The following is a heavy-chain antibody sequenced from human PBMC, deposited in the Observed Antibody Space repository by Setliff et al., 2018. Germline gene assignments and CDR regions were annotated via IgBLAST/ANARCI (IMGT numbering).Heavy chain of an antibody. CDR1: GFTFSSLW. CDR3: ARGGGGHIVVATFDFDI. Sequence: GGSLRLSCSASGFTFSSLWMAWVRQAPGKGLEWVANINQGGSDQFYVESVKGRFTISRDNAENSLYLQMNSLGAEDTAVYYCARGGGGHIVVATFDFDIWGQGTMVTVSS. V-gene: IGHV3-7*01. J-gene: IGHJ3*02. D-gene: IGHD2-21*01. CDR2: INQGGSDQ.